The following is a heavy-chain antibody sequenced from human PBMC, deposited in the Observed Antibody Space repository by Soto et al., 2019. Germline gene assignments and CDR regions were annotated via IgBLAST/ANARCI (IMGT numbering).Heavy chain of an antibody. Sequence: EVQLLESGGGLVQPGGSLRLSCAASGFTFSSYALSWVRQAPGKGLEWVSAISANGQGIYYADSVRGRFTISRDNSKNTIFLHMDSLRAEDTVVYYCAKDRNYPRDYFHYWGQGTLVTVSS. CDR1: GFTFSSYA. CDR3: AKDRNYPRDYFHY. D-gene: IGHD1-7*01. CDR2: ISANGQGI. V-gene: IGHV3-23*01. J-gene: IGHJ4*02.